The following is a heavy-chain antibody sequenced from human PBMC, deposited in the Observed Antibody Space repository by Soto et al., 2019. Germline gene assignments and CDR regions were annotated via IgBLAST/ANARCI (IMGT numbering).Heavy chain of an antibody. CDR1: GFSFSSYE. D-gene: IGHD3-22*01. V-gene: IGHV3-48*03. J-gene: IGHJ3*02. CDR3: ARDYESSGSVTFDGFDS. CDR2: ISSSGSTI. Sequence: GGTLILSCAASGFSFSSYEMNWVRQAPGKGLEWVSYISSSGSTIYYADSVKGRFTISRDNAKNSLYLQMNSLRAEDTAGYYCARDYESSGSVTFDGFDSWDQSIFVTVS.